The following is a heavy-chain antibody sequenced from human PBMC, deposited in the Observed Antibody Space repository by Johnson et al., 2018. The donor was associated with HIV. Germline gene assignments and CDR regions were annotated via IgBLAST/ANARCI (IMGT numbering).Heavy chain of an antibody. V-gene: IGHV3-30*02. CDR2: IRYDGSNN. CDR3: AKDLGGYSSSWNNAFDI. Sequence: QVQLVESGGGVVRPGGSLRLSCAASGFTFSSYGMHWVRQAPGKGLEWVAFIRYDGSNNYYADSVKGRFTISRDNSKNTLYLQMNSLRAEDTAVYYCAKDLGGYSSSWNNAFDIWGQGTMVTVSS. J-gene: IGHJ3*02. D-gene: IGHD6-13*01. CDR1: GFTFSSYG.